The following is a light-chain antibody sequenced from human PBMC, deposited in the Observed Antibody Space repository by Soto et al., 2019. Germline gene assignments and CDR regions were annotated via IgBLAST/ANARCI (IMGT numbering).Light chain of an antibody. CDR3: QQRNNWPLT. J-gene: IGKJ3*01. V-gene: IGKV3-11*01. Sequence: DIVLTQSPATLSLFPGESATLSCRSSQSVTSYLAWYQQKPGQAPSLLIYDTSKRATGIPARFSGSGSGTDFTLTISSLEPEDSAVYYCQQRNNWPLTFGPGTKVDIK. CDR2: DTS. CDR1: QSVTSY.